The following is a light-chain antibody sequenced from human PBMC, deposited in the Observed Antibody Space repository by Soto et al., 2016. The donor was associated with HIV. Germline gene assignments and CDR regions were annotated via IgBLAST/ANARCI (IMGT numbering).Light chain of an antibody. J-gene: IGLJ2*01. CDR3: QAWDSSTPWI. CDR2: KDS. Sequence: SYELTQPPSVSVSPGQTASITCSGDTLPKQYAYWYQQKPGQAPVLVIYKDSERPSGIPERFSASNSGNTATLTISGTQALDEADYYCQAWDSSTPWIFGGGTKLTVL. CDR1: TLPKQY. V-gene: IGLV3-1*01.